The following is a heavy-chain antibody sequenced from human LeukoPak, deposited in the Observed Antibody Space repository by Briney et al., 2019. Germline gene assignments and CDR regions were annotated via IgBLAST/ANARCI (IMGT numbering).Heavy chain of an antibody. CDR3: ATRGVTATYYFDY. Sequence: GGSLRPSCAASGFTFSSNALAWARQPPGKGLNGVPAISGSGGSTYYADSVKGRFTISRDNSKNTLYLQMNSLRAEDTAVYYCATRGVTATYYFDYWGQGTLVTVSS. D-gene: IGHD2-21*02. J-gene: IGHJ4*02. V-gene: IGHV3-23*01. CDR1: GFTFSSNA. CDR2: ISGSGGST.